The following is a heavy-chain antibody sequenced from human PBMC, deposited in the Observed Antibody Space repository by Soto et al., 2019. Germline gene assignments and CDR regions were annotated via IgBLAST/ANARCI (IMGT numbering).Heavy chain of an antibody. J-gene: IGHJ6*02. Sequence: QVQLVESGGGVVQPGRSLRLSCAASGFTFSSYAMHWVRQAPGKGLEWVAVISYDGSNKYYAESVKGRFTISRDNSKNTLYLQMNSLRAEDTAVYYCARAFLKQWLVPSYYYYGMDVWGQGTTVTVSS. V-gene: IGHV3-30-3*01. D-gene: IGHD6-19*01. CDR2: ISYDGSNK. CDR3: ARAFLKQWLVPSYYYYGMDV. CDR1: GFTFSSYA.